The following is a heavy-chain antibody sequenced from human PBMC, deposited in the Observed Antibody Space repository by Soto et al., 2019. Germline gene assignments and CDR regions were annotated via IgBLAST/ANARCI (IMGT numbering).Heavy chain of an antibody. Sequence: QVQLVQSGAEVKKPGASVKVSCKASGYTFTSYAMHWVRQAPGQRLEWMGWINAGNGNTKYSQKFQGRVTITRDTSASTVYMELSSLRSEDTAVYYCARDPSFTGMDVWGQGTTVTVSS. CDR2: INAGNGNT. V-gene: IGHV1-3*01. CDR1: GYTFTSYA. J-gene: IGHJ6*02. D-gene: IGHD2-15*01. CDR3: ARDPSFTGMDV.